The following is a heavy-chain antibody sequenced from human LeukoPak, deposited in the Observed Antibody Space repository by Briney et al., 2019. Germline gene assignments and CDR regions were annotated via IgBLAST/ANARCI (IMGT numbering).Heavy chain of an antibody. J-gene: IGHJ4*02. Sequence: GGSLRLSCAASGFTVSTNYMNWVRQAPGKGLEWVSAISGSGGSTYYADSVKGRFTTSRDNSKNTLYLQMNSRRAEDTAVYYCAKAATGVLWFGEFEFDYWGQGTLVTVSS. CDR1: GFTVSTNY. CDR3: AKAATGVLWFGEFEFDY. V-gene: IGHV3-23*01. CDR2: ISGSGGST. D-gene: IGHD3-10*01.